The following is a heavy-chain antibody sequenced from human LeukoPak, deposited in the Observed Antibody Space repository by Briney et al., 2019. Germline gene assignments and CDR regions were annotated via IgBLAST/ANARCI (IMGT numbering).Heavy chain of an antibody. J-gene: IGHJ3*02. CDR1: GGTFSSYA. CDR3: ARGGGAYCGGDCYNQGDAFDI. D-gene: IGHD2-21*02. V-gene: IGHV1-69*05. Sequence: SVKVSCKASGGTFSSYAISWVRPAPGQGLEWMGGIIPIFGTANYAQKFQGRVTITTDESTGTAYMELSSLRSEDTAVYYCARGGGAYCGGDCYNQGDAFDIWGQGTMVTVSS. CDR2: IIPIFGTA.